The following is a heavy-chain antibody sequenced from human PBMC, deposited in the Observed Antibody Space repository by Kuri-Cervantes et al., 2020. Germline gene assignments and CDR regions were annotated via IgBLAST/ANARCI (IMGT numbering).Heavy chain of an antibody. CDR1: GFTFSSYG. V-gene: IGHV3-30*03. CDR3: AREGEAGYSSGWPPFDY. J-gene: IGHJ4*02. CDR2: ISYDGSNK. Sequence: GGSLRPSCQPFGFTFSSYGMHWVRQAPGKGLEWVAVISYDGSNKYYADSVKGRFTISRDNSKNTLYLQMNSLRAEDTAVYYCAREGEAGYSSGWPPFDYWGQGTLVTVSS. D-gene: IGHD6-19*01.